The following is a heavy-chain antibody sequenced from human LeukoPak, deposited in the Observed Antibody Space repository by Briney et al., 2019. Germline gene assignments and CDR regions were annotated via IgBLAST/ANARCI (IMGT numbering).Heavy chain of an antibody. J-gene: IGHJ3*02. CDR3: ARMPYDDNGDAFDI. V-gene: IGHV3-30*03. Sequence: GGSLRLSCAASGFTLSSYDMHWVRQAPGKGLEWVAVISFDGKNKYYADSVKGRFTISRDNSKNTLYLQMNSLRAEDTAVYYCARMPYDDNGDAFDIWGQGTMVTVSS. D-gene: IGHD3-22*01. CDR1: GFTLSSYD. CDR2: ISFDGKNK.